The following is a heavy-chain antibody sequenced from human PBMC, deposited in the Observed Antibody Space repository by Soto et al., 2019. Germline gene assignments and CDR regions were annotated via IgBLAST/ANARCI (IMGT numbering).Heavy chain of an antibody. V-gene: IGHV4-30-2*01. CDR3: ARGGGSDSFDY. J-gene: IGHJ4*02. D-gene: IGHD1-26*01. Sequence: QLQLHESGSGLVKPSQTLSLTCTVSGASITYGGYSWSWILQTPGKGLEWIGYINHLETTFYNPSFESRLSLSIDRAKNQFSLNLNSMSAADRAVYFCARGGGSDSFDYWGQGILVTVSS. CDR1: GASITYGGYS. CDR2: INHLETT.